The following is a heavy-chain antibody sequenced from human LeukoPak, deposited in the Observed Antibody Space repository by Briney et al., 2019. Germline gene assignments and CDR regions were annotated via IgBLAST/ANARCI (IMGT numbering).Heavy chain of an antibody. V-gene: IGHV3-21*01. CDR3: ARGIAYCGGDCYAYFDY. CDR1: GFTFSSYS. J-gene: IGHJ4*02. Sequence: GGSLRLSCAASGFTFSSYSMNWVRQAPGKGLEWVSSISSSSSYIYYADSVKGRFTISRDNAKNSLYLQMNSLRAEDTAVYYCARGIAYCGGDCYAYFDYWGQGTLVTVSS. CDR2: ISSSSSYI. D-gene: IGHD2-21*02.